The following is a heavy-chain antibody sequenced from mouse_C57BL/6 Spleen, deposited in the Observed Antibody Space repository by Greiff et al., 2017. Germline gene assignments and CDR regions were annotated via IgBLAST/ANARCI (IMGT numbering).Heavy chain of an antibody. Sequence: DVKLVESGPELVKPGASVKMSCKASGYTFTDYNMHWVKQSHGKSLEWIGYINPNNGGTSYNQKFKGKATLTVNKSSSTAYMELRSLTSEDSAVYYCARLVGLYWYFDVWGTGTTVTVSS. D-gene: IGHD2-2*01. J-gene: IGHJ1*03. CDR2: INPNNGGT. V-gene: IGHV1-22*01. CDR1: GYTFTDYN. CDR3: ARLVGLYWYFDV.